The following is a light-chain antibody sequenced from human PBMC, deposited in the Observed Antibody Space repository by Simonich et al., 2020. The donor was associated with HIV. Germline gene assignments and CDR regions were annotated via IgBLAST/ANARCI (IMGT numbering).Light chain of an antibody. CDR1: QSVSSN. Sequence: EIVMTQSPATLSVSPGERATPTCRASQSVSSNLAWYQQKPGQAPRLLIYGASTRATGIPARFSGSGSGTEFTLTISSLQSEDFAVYYCQQRSSWPLSFGPGTKVDIK. CDR2: GAS. CDR3: QQRSSWPLS. J-gene: IGKJ3*01. V-gene: IGKV3-15*01.